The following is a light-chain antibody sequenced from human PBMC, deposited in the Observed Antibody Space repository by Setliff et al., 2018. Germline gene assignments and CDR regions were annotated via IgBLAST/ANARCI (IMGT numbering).Light chain of an antibody. CDR2: EVS. J-gene: IGLJ1*01. Sequence: QSVLTQPASVSGSPGQSITISCAGTSSDVGAYSHVSWYQQYPGKAPKLMISEVSNRPSGVSYRLSGSKSGNTASLTISGLQAEDEADYYCMSYTTIRTYVFGTGTKVTVL. V-gene: IGLV2-14*01. CDR1: SSDVGAYSH. CDR3: MSYTTIRTYV.